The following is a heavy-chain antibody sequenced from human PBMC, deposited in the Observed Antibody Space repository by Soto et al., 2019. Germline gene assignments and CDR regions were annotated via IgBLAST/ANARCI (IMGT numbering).Heavy chain of an antibody. CDR1: GDSISGSQW. Sequence: SETLSLTCAVSGDSISGSQWWSWVRLPPGKGLEWIGEISHTGTTNYNPSLKSRVTMSVDKPKNQFSLNLTSVTAADTAVYYCVRDGTKTLRDWFDPWGQGISVTVSS. CDR2: ISHTGTT. CDR3: VRDGTKTLRDWFDP. V-gene: IGHV4-4*02. J-gene: IGHJ5*02. D-gene: IGHD1-1*01.